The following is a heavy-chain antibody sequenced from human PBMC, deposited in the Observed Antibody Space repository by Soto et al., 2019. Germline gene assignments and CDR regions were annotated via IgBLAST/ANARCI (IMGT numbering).Heavy chain of an antibody. CDR1: GFTFSSYW. CDR2: IKQDGSAQ. V-gene: IGHV3-7*04. Sequence: EVQLVESGGGLVQPGGSLRLSCAASGFTFSSYWMSWVRQAPGKGLEWVANIKQDGSAQYYVDSVKGRFTISRDNAKNSLYLQMNSLRVEDTAFYYCARAPWSLGYDPDTWGQGTLVTVSS. CDR3: ARAPWSLGYDPDT. D-gene: IGHD5-12*01. J-gene: IGHJ5*02.